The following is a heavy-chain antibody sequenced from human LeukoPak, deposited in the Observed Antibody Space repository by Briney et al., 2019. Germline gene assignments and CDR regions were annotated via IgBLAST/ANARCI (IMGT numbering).Heavy chain of an antibody. Sequence: GASVKVSCKASGYTFTSYGISWVRQAPGQGLEWMGWISAYNGNTNYAQKLQGRVTMTTDTSTSTAYMELRSLRSDDTAVYYCARAAWDYVPLKGVYMDVWGKGTTVTVSS. CDR2: ISAYNGNT. J-gene: IGHJ6*03. D-gene: IGHD4-17*01. CDR3: ARAAWDYVPLKGVYMDV. V-gene: IGHV1-18*01. CDR1: GYTFTSYG.